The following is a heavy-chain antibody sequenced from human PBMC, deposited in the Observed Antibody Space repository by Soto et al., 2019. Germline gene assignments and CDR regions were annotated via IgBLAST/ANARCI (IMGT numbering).Heavy chain of an antibody. V-gene: IGHV3-21*01. CDR3: ARDQIRGCSGGSGYGDYGMDV. CDR1: GFTFSSYS. J-gene: IGHJ6*02. CDR2: ISSSSSYI. Sequence: GGSLRLSCAASGFTFSSYSMNWVRQAPGKGLEWVSSISSSSSYIYYADSVKGRFTISRDNAKNSLYLQRNSLRAEDTAVYYCARDQIRGCSGGSGYGDYGMDVWGQGTTVTVSS. D-gene: IGHD2-15*01.